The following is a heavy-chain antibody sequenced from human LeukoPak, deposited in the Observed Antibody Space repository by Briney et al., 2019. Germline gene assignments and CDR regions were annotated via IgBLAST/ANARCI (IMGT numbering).Heavy chain of an antibody. V-gene: IGHV3-21*01. J-gene: IGHJ4*02. D-gene: IGHD7-27*01. Sequence: GGSLRLSCAASGFTFSNYSMNWVRQAPGNGLEWVSSISSNGGYIYYADSMKGRFTISRDNAKNSLYLQMNSLTAEDTAVYYCASLKLGIASDYWGQGTLVTVSS. CDR1: GFTFSNYS. CDR3: ASLKLGIASDY. CDR2: ISSNGGYI.